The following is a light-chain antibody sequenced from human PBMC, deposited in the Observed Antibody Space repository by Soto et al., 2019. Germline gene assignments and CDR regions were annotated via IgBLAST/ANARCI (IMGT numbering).Light chain of an antibody. CDR2: GAS. CDR3: QQDHDYPIT. V-gene: IGKV1-9*01. J-gene: IGKJ4*01. CDR1: QDISSY. Sequence: DIQLTQSPSFLSASVGDRVTVTCRSSQDISSYLAWYQQKPGKAPKVLIYGASTLQTGVPPRFGGSGSGTAFTLTISSLQPEDFANYFCQQDHDYPITFGGGTKVEIK.